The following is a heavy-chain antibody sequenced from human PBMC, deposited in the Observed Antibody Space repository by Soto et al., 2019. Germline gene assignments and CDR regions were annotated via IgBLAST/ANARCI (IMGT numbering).Heavy chain of an antibody. Sequence: SFMDSCKTSARTFSHYTIRCVRQAPRQGLEWKGRIIPILGIANYAQKFQGRVTITADKSTSTAYMELSSLRSEDTAVYYCARDGVGRGFVVVPPAMLRYDARDIWGQGTMVTVSS. CDR1: ARTFSHYT. V-gene: IGHV1-69*04. CDR3: ARDGVGRGFVVVPPAMLRYDARDI. D-gene: IGHD2-2*01. J-gene: IGHJ3*02. CDR2: IIPILGIA.